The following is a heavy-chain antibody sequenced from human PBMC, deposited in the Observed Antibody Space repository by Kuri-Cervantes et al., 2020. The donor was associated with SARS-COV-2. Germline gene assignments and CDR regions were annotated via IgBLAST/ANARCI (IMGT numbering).Heavy chain of an antibody. D-gene: IGHD6-13*01. CDR3: ARSRQGYSSSWYNNWFDP. CDR1: GFTFSSYS. Sequence: GGSLRLSCAASGFTFSSYSMNWVRQAPGKGLEWVSYISSSSSTIYYADSVKGRFTISRDNSKNTLYLQMNSLRAEDTAVYYCARSRQGYSSSWYNNWFDPWGQGTLVTVSS. J-gene: IGHJ5*02. CDR2: ISSSSSTI. V-gene: IGHV3-48*01.